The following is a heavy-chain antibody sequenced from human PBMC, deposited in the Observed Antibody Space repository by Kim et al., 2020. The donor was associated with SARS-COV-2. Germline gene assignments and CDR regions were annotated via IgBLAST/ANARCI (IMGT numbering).Heavy chain of an antibody. CDR3: ARGRRKRIAIFGVVDAFDI. J-gene: IGHJ3*02. V-gene: IGHV4-59*01. CDR1: GGSISSYY. D-gene: IGHD3-3*01. CDR2: IYYSGST. Sequence: SETLSLTCTVSGGSISSYYWSWIRQPPGKGLEWIGYIYYSGSTNYNPSLKSRVTISVDTSKNQFSLKLSAVTAADTAVYYCARGRRKRIAIFGVVDAFDIWGQGTMVTVSS.